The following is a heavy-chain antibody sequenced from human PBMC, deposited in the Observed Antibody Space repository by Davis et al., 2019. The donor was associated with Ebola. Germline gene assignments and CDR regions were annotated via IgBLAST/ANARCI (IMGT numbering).Heavy chain of an antibody. J-gene: IGHJ4*02. CDR2: IYHSGST. V-gene: IGHV4-34*01. CDR3: ARHQGTNRILYWWFIDY. CDR1: GGSFSGYY. D-gene: IGHD2-8*02. Sequence: MPSETLSLTCAVYGGSFSGYYWSWIRQPPGKGLEWIGEIYHSGSTYYNPSLKSRVTISVDTSKNQFSLKLSSVTAADTAVYYCARHQGTNRILYWWFIDYWGQGTLVTVSS.